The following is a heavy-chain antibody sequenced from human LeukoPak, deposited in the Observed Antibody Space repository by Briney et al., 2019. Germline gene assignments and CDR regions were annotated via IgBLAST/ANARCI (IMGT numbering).Heavy chain of an antibody. CDR1: GYTFTSYA. Sequence: GASVTVSFTASGYTFTSYAMNWVRQAPGQGLEWMGWINTNTGNPTYAQGFTGRFVFSLDTSVSTAYLQISSLKAEDTAVYYCARWLTYSSSSFRVRWFDPWGQGTLVTVSS. D-gene: IGHD6-6*01. CDR3: ARWLTYSSSSFRVRWFDP. V-gene: IGHV7-4-1*02. J-gene: IGHJ5*02. CDR2: INTNTGNP.